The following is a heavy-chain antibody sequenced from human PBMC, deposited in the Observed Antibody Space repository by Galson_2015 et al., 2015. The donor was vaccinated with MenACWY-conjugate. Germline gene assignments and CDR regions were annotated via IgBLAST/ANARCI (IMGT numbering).Heavy chain of an antibody. CDR3: TRARIVGAYVVFHQGMDV. V-gene: IGHV1-3*04. Sequence: SVKVSCKASGFNFNAFSIHWVRQAPGESLEWMGWINIASGQSEFSHKFQDRVTLTRATSARTAYMDLSSLRSEDSAIYYCTRARIVGAYVVFHQGMDVWGQGTTVIVSS. D-gene: IGHD1-26*01. J-gene: IGHJ6*02. CDR1: GFNFNAFS. CDR2: INIASGQS.